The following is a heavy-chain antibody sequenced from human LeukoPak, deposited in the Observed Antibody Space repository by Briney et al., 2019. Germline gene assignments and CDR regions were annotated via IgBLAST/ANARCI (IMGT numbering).Heavy chain of an antibody. J-gene: IGHJ4*02. CDR2: INHSGST. V-gene: IGHV4-34*01. CDR3: ARDPGSYSGSGY. Sequence: PSETLSLTCAVYGGSFSGYYWSWIRQPPGKGLEWIGEINHSGSTNYNPSLKSRVTMSVDTSKNQFSLKLSSVTAADTAVYYCARDPGSYSGSGYWGQGTLVTVSS. CDR1: GGSFSGYY. D-gene: IGHD3-10*01.